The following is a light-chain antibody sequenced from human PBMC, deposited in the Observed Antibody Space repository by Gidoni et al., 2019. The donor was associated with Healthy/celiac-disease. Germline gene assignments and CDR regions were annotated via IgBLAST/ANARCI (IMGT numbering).Light chain of an antibody. CDR3: QQSYSTPLX. J-gene: IGKJ5*01. Sequence: QSPSSLSASVGDRVTITCRASQSISSYLNWYQQKPGKAPKLLIYAASSLQSGVPSRFSGSGSGTDFTLTISSLQPEDFATYYCQQSYSTPLXFXQGTRLEIK. CDR2: AAS. CDR1: QSISSY. V-gene: IGKV1-39*01.